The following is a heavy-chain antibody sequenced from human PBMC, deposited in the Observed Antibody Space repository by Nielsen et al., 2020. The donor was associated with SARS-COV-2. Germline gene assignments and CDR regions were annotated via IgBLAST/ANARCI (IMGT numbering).Heavy chain of an antibody. Sequence: SETLSLTCTVSGGSISSYYWSWIRQPPGKGLEWIGYIYYSGSTNYNPSLKSRVTISVDTSKNQFSLKLSSVTAADTAVYCCARAYDSSSTSEAYWFDPWGQGTLVTVSS. CDR3: ARAYDSSSTSEAYWFDP. CDR2: IYYSGST. V-gene: IGHV4-59*01. J-gene: IGHJ5*02. D-gene: IGHD2-2*01. CDR1: GGSISSYY.